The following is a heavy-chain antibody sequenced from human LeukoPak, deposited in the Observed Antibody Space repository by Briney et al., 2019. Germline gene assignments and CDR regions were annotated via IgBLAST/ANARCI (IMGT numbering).Heavy chain of an antibody. CDR3: ARRSSSWYGYFDY. Sequence: KSSETLSLTCTVSGGSISSSSYYWGWIRQPPGKGLEWIGSIYYSGSTYYNPSLKSRVTISVDTSKNQFSLKLSSVTAADTAVYYCARRSSSWYGYFDYWGQGTLVTVSS. J-gene: IGHJ4*02. D-gene: IGHD6-13*01. V-gene: IGHV4-39*01. CDR2: IYYSGST. CDR1: GGSISSSSYY.